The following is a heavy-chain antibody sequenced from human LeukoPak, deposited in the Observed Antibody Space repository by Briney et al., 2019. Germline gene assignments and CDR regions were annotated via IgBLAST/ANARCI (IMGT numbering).Heavy chain of an antibody. V-gene: IGHV3-7*01. J-gene: IGHJ4*02. CDR3: ARELSWSGRDY. D-gene: IGHD3-3*01. CDR1: GFTFSGSW. Sequence: GGSLRLSCAASGFTFSGSWMSWVRQAPGKGLEWVANINQDGSAKNYLDSVKGRFTISIDRGKNSLYLQINSLRDAGTAVYYCARELSWSGRDYWGQGTLVTVSS. CDR2: INQDGSAK.